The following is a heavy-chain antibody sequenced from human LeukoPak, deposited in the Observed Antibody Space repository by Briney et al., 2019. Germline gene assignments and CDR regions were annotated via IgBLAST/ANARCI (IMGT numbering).Heavy chain of an antibody. CDR3: ARATGYSSSWYGY. J-gene: IGHJ4*02. CDR1: GGSFGGYY. Sequence: SETLSLTCAVYGGSFGGYYWSWIRQPPGKGLEWIGEINHSGSTNYNPSLKSRVTISVDTSKNQFSLKLSSVTAADTAVYYCARATGYSSSWYGYWGQGTLVTVSS. CDR2: INHSGST. D-gene: IGHD6-13*01. V-gene: IGHV4-34*01.